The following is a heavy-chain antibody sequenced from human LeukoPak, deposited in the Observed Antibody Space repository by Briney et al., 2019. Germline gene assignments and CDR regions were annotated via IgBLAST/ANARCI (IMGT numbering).Heavy chain of an antibody. V-gene: IGHV1-69*05. Sequence: SVKVSCKASGGTFSSYAISWVRQAPGQGLEWVGRIIPIFGTANYAQKFQGRVTITTDESTSTAYMELSSLRSEDTAVYYCAREGVMDGLNWFDPWGQGTLVTVSS. J-gene: IGHJ5*02. CDR1: GGTFSSYA. D-gene: IGHD5-24*01. CDR2: IIPIFGTA. CDR3: AREGVMDGLNWFDP.